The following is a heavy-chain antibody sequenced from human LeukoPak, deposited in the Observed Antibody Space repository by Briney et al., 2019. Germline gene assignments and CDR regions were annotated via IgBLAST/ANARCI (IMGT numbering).Heavy chain of an antibody. J-gene: IGHJ6*03. CDR2: IIPIFGTA. CDR1: GGTFISYA. D-gene: IGHD5-18*01. Sequence: SVKVSCKASGGTFISYAISWVRQAPGQGLEWMGRIIPIFGTANYAQKFQGRVTITTDESTSTAYMELSSLRSEDTAVYYRARGVRIHRSYYYMDVWGKGTTVTVSS. CDR3: ARGVRIHRSYYYMDV. V-gene: IGHV1-69*05.